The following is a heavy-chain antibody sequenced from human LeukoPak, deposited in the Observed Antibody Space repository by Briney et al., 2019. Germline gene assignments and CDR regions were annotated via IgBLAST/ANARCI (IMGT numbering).Heavy chain of an antibody. CDR2: VYSGGST. J-gene: IGHJ4*02. V-gene: IGHV3-66*01. CDR1: GFTVSSNF. CDR3: ARDKGTSYLSSFDY. Sequence: GGSLRLSCAASGFTVSSNFMSWVRQAPGKGLEWVSVVYSGGSTYYADSVKGRFTISRDNSKNTLYLQMNSLRAADTAVYYCARDKGTSYLSSFDYWGQGTLVTVSS. D-gene: IGHD6-6*01.